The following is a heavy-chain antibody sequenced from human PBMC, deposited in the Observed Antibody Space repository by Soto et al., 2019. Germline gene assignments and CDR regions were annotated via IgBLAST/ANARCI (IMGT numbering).Heavy chain of an antibody. J-gene: IGHJ4*02. V-gene: IGHV4-30-4*01. CDR3: ARVKATLYRDYYFDY. Sequence: LSLTCSVSGGTINSGDYFWSWIRQPPGKGLEWIGSIFYTGSTYYSPSLKSRASMSMDTSKNLLSLRLRSLTAADTAVYFCARVKATLYRDYYFDYWGQGTLVTVSS. CDR2: IFYTGST. CDR1: GGTINSGDYF. D-gene: IGHD5-12*01.